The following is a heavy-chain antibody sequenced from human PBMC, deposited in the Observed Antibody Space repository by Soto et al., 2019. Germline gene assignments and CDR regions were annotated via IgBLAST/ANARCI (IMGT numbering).Heavy chain of an antibody. CDR3: AKGMHYYDSSGYYYVRRGAFDI. J-gene: IGHJ3*02. Sequence: LRLSCAASGFTFSSYAMSWVRQAPGKGLEWVSAISGSGGSTYYADSVKGRFTISRDNSKNTLYLQMNSLRAEDTAVYYCAKGMHYYDSSGYYYVRRGAFDIWGQGTMVTVSS. D-gene: IGHD3-22*01. V-gene: IGHV3-23*01. CDR2: ISGSGGST. CDR1: GFTFSSYA.